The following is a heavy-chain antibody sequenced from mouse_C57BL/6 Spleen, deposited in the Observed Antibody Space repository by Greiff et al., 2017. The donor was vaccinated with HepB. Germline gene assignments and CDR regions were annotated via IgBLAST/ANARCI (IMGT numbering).Heavy chain of an antibody. J-gene: IGHJ2*01. CDR3: ARNGYSYYFDY. Sequence: QVQLQQPGAELVKPGASVKLSCKASGYTFTSYWMHWVKQRPGQGLEWIGMIHPNSGSTNYNEKFKSKATLTVDKSSSTDYMQLSSPTSEDSAVYYCARNGYSYYFDYWGQGTTLTVSS. D-gene: IGHD2-2*01. V-gene: IGHV1-64*01. CDR2: IHPNSGST. CDR1: GYTFTSYW.